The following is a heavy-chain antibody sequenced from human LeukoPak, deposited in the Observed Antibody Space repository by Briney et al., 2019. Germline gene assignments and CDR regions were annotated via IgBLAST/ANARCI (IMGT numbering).Heavy chain of an antibody. CDR1: GFTFSSYA. J-gene: IGHJ5*02. D-gene: IGHD6-13*01. Sequence: GGSLRLSCAASGFTFSSYAMSWVRQAPGKGLEWVSPISDNGASSYYIDSVKGRFTISRDNSRNTLYLQMNSLRAEDTAVYYCAKDPTYDSSWYRWFDPWGQGTLVTVSS. V-gene: IGHV3-23*01. CDR2: ISDNGASS. CDR3: AKDPTYDSSWYRWFDP.